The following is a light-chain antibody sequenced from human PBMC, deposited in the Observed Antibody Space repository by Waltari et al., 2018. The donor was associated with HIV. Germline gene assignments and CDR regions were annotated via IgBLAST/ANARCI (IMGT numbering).Light chain of an antibody. Sequence: QSVLTQPPSASGTPGQRVTISCSGSSSNIGYNYVYWYQQLPGTAPKLLIYRNNQRPSGVPDRFSGSKSGTSASLAIRGLRSEDEADYYCAAWDDSLSGWVFGGGTKLTVL. CDR2: RNN. J-gene: IGLJ3*02. V-gene: IGLV1-47*01. CDR3: AAWDDSLSGWV. CDR1: SSNIGYNY.